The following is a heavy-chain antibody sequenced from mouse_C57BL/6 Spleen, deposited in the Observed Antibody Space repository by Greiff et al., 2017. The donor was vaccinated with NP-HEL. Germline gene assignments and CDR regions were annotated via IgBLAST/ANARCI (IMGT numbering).Heavy chain of an antibody. V-gene: IGHV1-52*01. CDR2: IDPSDSET. CDR1: GYTFTSYW. Sequence: VQLQQPGAELVRPGSSVKLSCKASGYTFTSYWMHWVKQRPIQGLEWIGNIDPSDSETHYNQKFKDKATLTVDKSSSTAYMQLSSLTSEDSAVYYCARSNWDRDWYFDVWGTGTTVTVSS. CDR3: ARSNWDRDWYFDV. J-gene: IGHJ1*03. D-gene: IGHD4-1*01.